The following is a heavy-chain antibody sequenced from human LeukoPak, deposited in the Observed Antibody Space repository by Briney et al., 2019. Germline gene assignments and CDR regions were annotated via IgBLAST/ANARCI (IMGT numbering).Heavy chain of an antibody. CDR1: GYTLTELS. V-gene: IGHV1-24*01. D-gene: IGHD2-2*01. CDR2: FDPEDGET. Sequence: ASVKVSCKVSGYTLTELSMHWVRQAPGKGLEWMGGFDPEDGETIYAQKFQGRVTMTEDTSTDTAYMELSSLRSEDTAVYYCASRDCSSTSCRDAFDIWGQGTMVTVSS. J-gene: IGHJ3*02. CDR3: ASRDCSSTSCRDAFDI.